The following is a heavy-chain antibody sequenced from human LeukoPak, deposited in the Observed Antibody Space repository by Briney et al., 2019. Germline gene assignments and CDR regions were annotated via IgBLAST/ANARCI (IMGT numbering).Heavy chain of an antibody. Sequence: SETLSLTCAVSGYSVSSGYYWGWIRQPPGKGLEWIGSIFHSGSTYYNPSLKSRVNMSVDTSKNQISLKLSSVTAADTAVYYCARASGSYGSGSYYYYGMDVWGKGTTVTVSS. V-gene: IGHV4-38-2*01. CDR1: GYSVSSGYY. D-gene: IGHD3-10*01. J-gene: IGHJ6*04. CDR2: IFHSGST. CDR3: ARASGSYGSGSYYYYGMDV.